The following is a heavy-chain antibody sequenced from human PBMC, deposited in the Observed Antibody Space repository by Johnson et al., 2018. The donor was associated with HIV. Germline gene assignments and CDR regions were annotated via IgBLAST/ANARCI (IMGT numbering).Heavy chain of an antibody. Sequence: VQLVESGGGVVRPGGSLRLSCAASGFTFSSYWMYWVRQATGKDLEWVSAIDTAGDTYYPGSVKGRFTISRENAKNSLYLQMNSLRAEDTALYYCAKGLTWELRSHDAFDIWGQGTMVTVSS. D-gene: IGHD1-26*01. J-gene: IGHJ3*02. CDR2: IDTAGDT. CDR3: AKGLTWELRSHDAFDI. CDR1: GFTFSSYW. V-gene: IGHV3-13*01.